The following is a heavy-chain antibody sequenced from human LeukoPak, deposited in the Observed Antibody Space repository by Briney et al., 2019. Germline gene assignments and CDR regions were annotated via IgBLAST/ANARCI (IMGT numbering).Heavy chain of an antibody. Sequence: GASVKVSSKASGGTFSSYAISWVRQAPGQGLEWMGGIIPIFGTANYAQKFQGRVTITADESTSTAYMELSSLRSEDTAVYYCARDPGAGYCSSTSCYLGWFDPWGQGTLVTVSS. D-gene: IGHD2-2*01. V-gene: IGHV1-69*13. CDR1: GGTFSSYA. J-gene: IGHJ5*02. CDR3: ARDPGAGYCSSTSCYLGWFDP. CDR2: IIPIFGTA.